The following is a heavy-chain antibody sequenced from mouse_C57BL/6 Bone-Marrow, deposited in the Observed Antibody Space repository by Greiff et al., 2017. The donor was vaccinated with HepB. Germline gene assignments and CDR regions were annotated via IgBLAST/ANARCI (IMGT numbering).Heavy chain of an antibody. V-gene: IGHV1-69*01. CDR3: ASYVITTRNYFDY. Sequence: VQLQQPGAELVMPGASVKLSCKASGYTFTSYWMHWVKQRPGQGLEWIGEIDPSDSYTNYNQKFKGKSTLTVDKSSSTAYMQLSSLTSEDSAVYYCASYVITTRNYFDYWGQGTTLTVSS. CDR1: GYTFTSYW. CDR2: IDPSDSYT. D-gene: IGHD1-1*01. J-gene: IGHJ2*01.